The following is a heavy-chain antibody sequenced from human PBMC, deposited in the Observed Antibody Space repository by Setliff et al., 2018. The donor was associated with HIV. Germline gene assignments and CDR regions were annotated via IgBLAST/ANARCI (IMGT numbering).Heavy chain of an antibody. J-gene: IGHJ1*01. D-gene: IGHD6-19*01. V-gene: IGHV1-3*01. Sequence: ASVKVSCKASGYTFTSYAMHWVRQAPGQSLEWMGWINAGNGNTKYSQKFQGRVTITRDTSASTAYMELSSLRSEDTAVYYCARDIGGWSETETEYFQYWGQGTLVTVSS. CDR2: INAGNGNT. CDR3: ARDIGGWSETETEYFQY. CDR1: GYTFTSYA.